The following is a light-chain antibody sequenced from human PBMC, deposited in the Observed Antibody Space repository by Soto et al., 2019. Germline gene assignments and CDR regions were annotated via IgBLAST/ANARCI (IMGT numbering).Light chain of an antibody. CDR2: TAT. Sequence: DIHLTQSPSLLSASVGDRVTTTCRASQGISQYVAWYQQKPGKAPKLLIYTATVLQGGVPSRFSGTGSGTEFILTISSLQPEDFATYYCQQVNSYPLTFGGGTKVDIK. V-gene: IGKV1-9*01. J-gene: IGKJ4*01. CDR1: QGISQY. CDR3: QQVNSYPLT.